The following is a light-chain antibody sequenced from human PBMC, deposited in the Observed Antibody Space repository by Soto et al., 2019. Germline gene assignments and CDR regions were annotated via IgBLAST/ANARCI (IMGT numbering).Light chain of an antibody. CDR3: LQYGSSPLT. J-gene: IGKJ4*01. V-gene: IGKV3-20*01. CDR2: GAS. Sequence: EIVLTQSPGTLSLSPGERATLSCRASQSVSSSYLAWYQQKPGQAPRLLIYGASSRATGIPDRFIGSGSGTAFTRTISRLEPEDFAVYYCLQYGSSPLTFGGGTKVEIK. CDR1: QSVSSSY.